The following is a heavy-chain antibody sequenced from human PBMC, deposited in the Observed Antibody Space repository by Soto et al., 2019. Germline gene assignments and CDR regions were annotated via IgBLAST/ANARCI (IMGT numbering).Heavy chain of an antibody. D-gene: IGHD2-21*01. J-gene: IGHJ4*02. V-gene: IGHV3-48*01. CDR1: GFTFSSYS. CDR2: ISSSSSTN. CDR3: ARDIAG. Sequence: EVQVVESGGGLVQPGGSLRLSCAASGFTFSSYSMNWVRQAPGKGLEGVSYISSSSSTNFYADSVKGRVTISRDNARNSLYLQMNSLRAEDTAVYYCARDIAGGGQGTLVPVSS.